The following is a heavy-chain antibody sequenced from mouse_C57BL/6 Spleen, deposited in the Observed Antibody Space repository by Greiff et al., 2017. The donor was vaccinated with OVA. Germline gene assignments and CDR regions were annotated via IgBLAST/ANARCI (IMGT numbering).Heavy chain of an antibody. J-gene: IGHJ2*01. CDR2: ISSGSSTI. CDR1: GFTFSDYG. V-gene: IGHV5-17*01. D-gene: IGHD2-3*01. CDR3: ARSLYDGYFDY. Sequence: EVQLVESGGGLVKPGGSLKLSCAASGFTFSDYGMHWVRQAPEKGLEWVAYISSGSSTIYYADTVKGRFTLARDNAKNTLFLQMTSLRSEDTAMYYCARSLYDGYFDYWGQGTTLTVSS.